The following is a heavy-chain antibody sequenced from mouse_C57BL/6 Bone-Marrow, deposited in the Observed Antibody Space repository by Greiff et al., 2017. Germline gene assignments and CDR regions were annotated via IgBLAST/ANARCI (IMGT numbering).Heavy chain of an antibody. CDR1: GFTFSDYG. Sequence: DVMLVESGGGLVKPGGSLKLSCAASGFTFSDYGMHWVRQAPEKGLEWVAYISSGSSTIYYADTVKGRFTISSDNAKNTLFLQMTSLRSEDTAMYYCARNYYGSSRDYGGQGTTLTVSA. CDR3: ARNYYGSSRDY. J-gene: IGHJ2*01. D-gene: IGHD1-1*01. CDR2: ISSGSSTI. V-gene: IGHV5-17*01.